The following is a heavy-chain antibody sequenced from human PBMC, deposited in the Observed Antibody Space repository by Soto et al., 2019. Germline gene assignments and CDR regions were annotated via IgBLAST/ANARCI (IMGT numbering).Heavy chain of an antibody. J-gene: IGHJ6*02. CDR2: INPKSGGT. D-gene: IGHD2-8*01. CDR1: GYSFTDYH. Sequence: ASVKVSCKASGYSFTDYHIHWVRQAPGQGLEWRGRINPKSGGTSTAQKFQGWVTMTTDTTISTASKELNRLTSDDTAIYYCARGDSTDCSNGVCSFFYNHDMDVWGQGTTVTVSS. V-gene: IGHV1-2*04. CDR3: ARGDSTDCSNGVCSFFYNHDMDV.